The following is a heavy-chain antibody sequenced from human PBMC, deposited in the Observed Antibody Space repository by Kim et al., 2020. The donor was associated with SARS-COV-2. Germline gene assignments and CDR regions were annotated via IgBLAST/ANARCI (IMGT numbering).Heavy chain of an antibody. CDR2: ISSSSSYI. J-gene: IGHJ4*02. CDR3: ARVRERSSWSEVDY. V-gene: IGHV3-21*01. CDR1: GFTFSSYS. Sequence: GGSLRLSCAASGFTFSSYSMNWVRQAPGKGLEWVSSISSSSSYIYYADSVKGRFTISRDNAKNSLYLQMNSLRAEDTAVYYCARVRERSSWSEVDYWGQGTLVTVSS. D-gene: IGHD6-13*01.